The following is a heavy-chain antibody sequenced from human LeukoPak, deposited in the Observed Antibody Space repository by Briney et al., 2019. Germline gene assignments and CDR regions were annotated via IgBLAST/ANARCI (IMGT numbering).Heavy chain of an antibody. CDR2: ISGSGGST. CDR3: ARDDSSGLDAFDI. V-gene: IGHV3-23*01. CDR1: GFTFSSYA. Sequence: GGSLRLSCAASGFTFSSYAMSWVRQAPGKGLEWVSAISGSGGSTYYADSVKGRFTISRDNAKNSLYLQMNSLRAEDTALYYCARDDSSGLDAFDIWGQGTMVTVSS. D-gene: IGHD3-22*01. J-gene: IGHJ3*02.